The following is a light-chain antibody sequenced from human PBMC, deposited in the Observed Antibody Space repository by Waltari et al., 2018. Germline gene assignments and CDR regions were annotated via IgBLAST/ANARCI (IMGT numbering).Light chain of an antibody. CDR3: ETGGHGSWV. Sequence: QLVLTQSPSASAVLGASVKLICAVDCEHSSNSIAWLQQQPEKGPRYLMKVNSDGSHTKGDEIPDRFSGSSSGAERYLIISSLQSEDEAVYYCETGGHGSWVFGGGTKLTVL. CDR1: CEHSSNS. CDR2: VNSDGSH. V-gene: IGLV4-69*01. J-gene: IGLJ3*02.